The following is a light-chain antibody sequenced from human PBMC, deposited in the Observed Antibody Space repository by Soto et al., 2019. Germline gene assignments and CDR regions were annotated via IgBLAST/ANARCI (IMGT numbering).Light chain of an antibody. CDR1: QSISSW. CDR3: QQYNSYSRT. Sequence: DIQMTQSPSTLSASVGDRVTITCRASQSISSWLAWYQQKPGKAPKLLIYDASSLESGVPSRFSGSGSGTEFTLIFSSLQPDDCATYYCQQYNSYSRTFGQGTKVEIK. V-gene: IGKV1-5*01. CDR2: DAS. J-gene: IGKJ1*01.